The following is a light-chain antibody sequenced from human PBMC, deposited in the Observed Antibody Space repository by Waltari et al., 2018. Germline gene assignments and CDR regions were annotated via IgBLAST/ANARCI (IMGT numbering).Light chain of an antibody. V-gene: IGLV1-47*01. CDR1: NSNIGSNY. CDR2: RSN. Sequence: QSVLPQPPSASGTPGQRVTISSSGSNSNIGSNYVYWYQQLPGTAPKLLIYRSNQRLSGVPDRFSASKSGTSASLAISGLRSVDEADYYCAAWDDSLSAWVFGGGTKLTVL. CDR3: AAWDDSLSAWV. J-gene: IGLJ3*02.